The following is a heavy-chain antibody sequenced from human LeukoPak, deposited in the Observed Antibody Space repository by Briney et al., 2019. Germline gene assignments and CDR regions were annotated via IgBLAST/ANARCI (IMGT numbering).Heavy chain of an antibody. D-gene: IGHD5-24*01. J-gene: IGHJ4*02. V-gene: IGHV1-69*04. Sequence: SVKVSCKASGGTFSSYAISWVRQAPGQGLEWMGRIIPILGIANYAQKFQGRVTITADKSTSTAYMELSSLRSEDTAVYYCARAPGDGYNFPFDYWGQGTLVTVSS. CDR2: IIPILGIA. CDR3: ARAPGDGYNFPFDY. CDR1: GGTFSSYA.